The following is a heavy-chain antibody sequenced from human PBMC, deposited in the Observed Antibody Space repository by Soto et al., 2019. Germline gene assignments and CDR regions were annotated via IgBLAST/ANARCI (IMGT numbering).Heavy chain of an antibody. CDR2: IWYDGSNK. Sequence: QVQLVESGGGVVQPGRSLRLSCAASGFTFSSYGMHWVRQAPGKGLEWVAVIWYDGSNKYYADSVKGRFTISRDNSKNPLYLQMNSLRAEDTAVYYCARTTAAGTWYYYYGMDVWGQGPRSPSP. CDR1: GFTFSSYG. J-gene: IGHJ6*02. V-gene: IGHV3-33*01. D-gene: IGHD6-13*01. CDR3: ARTTAAGTWYYYYGMDV.